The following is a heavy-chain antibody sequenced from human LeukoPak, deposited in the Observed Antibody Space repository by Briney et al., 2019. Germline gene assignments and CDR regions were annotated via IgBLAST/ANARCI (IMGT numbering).Heavy chain of an antibody. D-gene: IGHD3-3*01. CDR1: GGSISSGGYS. J-gene: IGHJ6*02. Sequence: PSETLSLTCAVSGGSISSGGYSWSWIRQPPGKGLEWIGYIYHSGSTYYNPSLKSRVTISVDRSKNQFSLKLSSVTAADTAVYYCARVNTIFGVVLTPYGMDVWGQGTTVTVSS. CDR2: IYHSGST. CDR3: ARVNTIFGVVLTPYGMDV. V-gene: IGHV4-30-2*01.